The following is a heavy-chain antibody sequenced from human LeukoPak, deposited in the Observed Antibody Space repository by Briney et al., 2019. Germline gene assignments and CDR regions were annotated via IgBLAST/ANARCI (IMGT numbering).Heavy chain of an antibody. CDR1: GFTFRTYD. J-gene: IGHJ6*02. V-gene: IGHV3-13*01. D-gene: IGHD5-12*01. CDR2: IGTAGDT. Sequence: GGSLRLSCAASGFTFRTYDFHWVRQVKGIGLEWVSGIGTAGDTYYAASVKGRFTISRENAKNSLYLQMNSLRAGDTALYYWVRVAWLDYHGMDVWGQGTTVTVSS. CDR3: VRVAWLDYHGMDV.